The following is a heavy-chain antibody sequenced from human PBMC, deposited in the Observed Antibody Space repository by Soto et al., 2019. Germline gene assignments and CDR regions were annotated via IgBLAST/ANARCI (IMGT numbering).Heavy chain of an antibody. CDR1: GGSISSYY. CDR3: ARDRGDILTGYYHAFDI. CDR2: IYYSGST. J-gene: IGHJ3*02. D-gene: IGHD3-9*01. Sequence: SETLSLTCTVSGGSISSYYWSWIRQPPGKGLEWIGYIYYSGSTNYNPSLKSRVTISVDTSKNQFSLKLSSVTAADTAVYYCARDRGDILTGYYHAFDIWGQGTMVTVSS. V-gene: IGHV4-59*01.